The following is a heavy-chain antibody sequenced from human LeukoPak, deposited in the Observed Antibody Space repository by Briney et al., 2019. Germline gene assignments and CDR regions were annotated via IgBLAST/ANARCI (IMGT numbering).Heavy chain of an antibody. CDR2: LWYDGSNN. CDR3: AKDLSSGSYPDAFDI. D-gene: IGHD1-26*01. J-gene: IGHJ3*02. CDR1: EFTFSNHG. V-gene: IGHV3-33*06. Sequence: GGSLRLSCAASEFTFSNHGMHWVRQAPGKGLEWVAVLWYDGSNNYYADSVKGRFTISRDNSKNTLCLQMNSLRAEDTAVYSCAKDLSSGSYPDAFDIWGQGTMVTVSS.